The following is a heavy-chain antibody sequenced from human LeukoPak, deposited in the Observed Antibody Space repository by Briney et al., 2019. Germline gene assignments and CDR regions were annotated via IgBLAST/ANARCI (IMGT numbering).Heavy chain of an antibody. CDR1: GFTFSSYA. D-gene: IGHD6-6*01. CDR3: GSGRSSSPTGWFDP. J-gene: IGHJ5*02. CDR2: ISGSGGST. V-gene: IGHV3-23*01. Sequence: GGSLRLSCAASGFTFSSYAMSWVRQAPGKGLEWVSAISGSGGSTYYADSVKGRFTISRDNSKNTLYLQMNSLRAEDTAVYYCGSGRSSSPTGWFDPWGQGTLVTVSS.